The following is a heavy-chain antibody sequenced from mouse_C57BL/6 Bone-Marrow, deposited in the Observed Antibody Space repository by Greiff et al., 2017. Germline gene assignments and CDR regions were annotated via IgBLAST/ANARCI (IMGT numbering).Heavy chain of an antibody. D-gene: IGHD2-3*01. CDR1: GYTFTSYW. CDR2: IYPGSGST. Sequence: QVQLQQSGAELVKPGASVKMSCKASGYTFTSYWITWVKQRPGQGLEWIGDIYPGSGSTNYNEKFKSKATLTVDTSSSTAYMQLSSLTSEDSAVYYCAREDGYFPYWYFDVWGTGTTVTVSS. V-gene: IGHV1-55*01. CDR3: AREDGYFPYWYFDV. J-gene: IGHJ1*03.